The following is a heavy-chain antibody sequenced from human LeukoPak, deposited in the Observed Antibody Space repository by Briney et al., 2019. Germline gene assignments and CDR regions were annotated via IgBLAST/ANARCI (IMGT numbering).Heavy chain of an antibody. D-gene: IGHD3-10*01. J-gene: IGHJ4*02. CDR1: GFTVSSDS. Sequence: GGSLRLSCTVSGFTVSSDSMNWVRQAPGKGLEWVSSISSSSSYSYYADSVRGRFTISRDNAKNSLYLQMNTLRAEDTAVYYCARDQPFYSDSGSFVPFHYWGQGTLVTVSS. CDR2: ISSSSSYS. V-gene: IGHV3-21*01. CDR3: ARDQPFYSDSGSFVPFHY.